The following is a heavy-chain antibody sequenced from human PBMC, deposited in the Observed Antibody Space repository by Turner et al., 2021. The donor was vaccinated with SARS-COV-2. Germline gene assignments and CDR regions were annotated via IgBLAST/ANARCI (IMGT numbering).Heavy chain of an antibody. J-gene: IGHJ4*02. CDR3: AKQLGLYSNPMYYFDY. D-gene: IGHD4-4*01. Sequence: QVQLVESGGGVVQPGRSLRLSCAASGFTFSSYGMHWVRQAPGKGLELVAVISYDGNNKYYADSVKGRFTISRDNSKNTLYLQMNSLRAEDTAVYYCAKQLGLYSNPMYYFDYWGQGTLVTVSS. V-gene: IGHV3-30*18. CDR1: GFTFSSYG. CDR2: ISYDGNNK.